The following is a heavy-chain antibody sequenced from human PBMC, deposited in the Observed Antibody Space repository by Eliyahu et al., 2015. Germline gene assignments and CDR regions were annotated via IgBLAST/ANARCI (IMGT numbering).Heavy chain of an antibody. D-gene: IGHD3-10*01. Sequence: QVQLQQWGAGLLKPSETLSLTCAVYGGSFSGYYWSWIRQPPGKGLEWIGEINHSGSTNYNPSLKSRVTISVDTSKNQFSLKLSSVTAADTAVYYCARGPSLYGVRAVRGVPPIGFDYWGQGTLVTVSS. V-gene: IGHV4-34*01. CDR1: GGSFSGYY. J-gene: IGHJ4*02. CDR3: ARGPSLYGVRAVRGVPPIGFDY. CDR2: INHSGST.